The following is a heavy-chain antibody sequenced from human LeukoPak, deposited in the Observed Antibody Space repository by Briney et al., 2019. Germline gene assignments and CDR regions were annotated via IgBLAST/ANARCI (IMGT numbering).Heavy chain of an antibody. J-gene: IGHJ5*02. Sequence: GASVKVSCKASGYTFTSYYMHWVRQAPGQGLEWMGIINPSGGSTSYAQKFQGRVTMTRDTSTSTVYMELSSLRSEDTAVYYCARASLLWFGELAWSWFDPWGQGTLVTVSS. CDR3: ARASLLWFGELAWSWFDP. CDR2: INPSGGST. V-gene: IGHV1-46*01. CDR1: GYTFTSYY. D-gene: IGHD3-10*01.